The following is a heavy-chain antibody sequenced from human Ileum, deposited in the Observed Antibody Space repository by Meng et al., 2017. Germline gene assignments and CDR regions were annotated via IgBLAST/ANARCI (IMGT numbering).Heavy chain of an antibody. V-gene: IGHV3-30*01. CDR3: AGDYYGSGSSPRFDH. CDR1: GFTFYSYA. D-gene: IGHD3-10*01. CDR2: ISYDGINT. J-gene: IGHJ4*02. Sequence: GGSLRLSCAASGFTFYSYAMHWVRQAPGKGLEWVAVISYDGINTDYADSVKGRFSISRDNSQNTLFLQMNSLRPEDTAVYYCAGDYYGSGSSPRFDHWGQGTLVTVSS.